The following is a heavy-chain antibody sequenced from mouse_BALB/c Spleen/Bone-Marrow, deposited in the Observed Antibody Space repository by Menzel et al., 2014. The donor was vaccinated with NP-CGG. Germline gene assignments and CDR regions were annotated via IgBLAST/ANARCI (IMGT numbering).Heavy chain of an antibody. CDR2: IDTSDSYT. Sequence: QVQLQQSGAELVMPGASVKMSCKASGYTFTDYWMHWVKQRPGQGLEWIGAIDTSDSYTGYNQKFKGKATLTVDESSSTAYMQLSSLTSEDSAVYYCARSDCRYDPFDYWGQGTLVTVSA. CDR1: GYTFTDYW. CDR3: ARSDCRYDPFDY. J-gene: IGHJ3*01. V-gene: IGHV1-69*01. D-gene: IGHD2-14*01.